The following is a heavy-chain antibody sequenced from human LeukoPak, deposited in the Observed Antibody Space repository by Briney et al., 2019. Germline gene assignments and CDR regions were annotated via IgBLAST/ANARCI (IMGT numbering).Heavy chain of an antibody. V-gene: IGHV3-7*01. Sequence: GGSLRLSCTASGFTFSIYWMSWVRQAPGKGLEWVANIKQDGSEKYYVDSVKDRFTISRDNAKNSLYLQMNSLRVEDTAVYYCASQGIVVVPAAIGWFDPWGQGTLVTVSS. J-gene: IGHJ5*02. CDR1: GFTFSIYW. D-gene: IGHD2-2*01. CDR3: ASQGIVVVPAAIGWFDP. CDR2: IKQDGSEK.